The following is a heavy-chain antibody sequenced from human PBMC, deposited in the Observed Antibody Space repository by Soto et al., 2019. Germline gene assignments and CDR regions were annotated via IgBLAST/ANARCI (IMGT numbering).Heavy chain of an antibody. CDR1: GFPFSSYE. Sequence: EVQLVESGGGLVQPGGSLRLSCAASGFPFSSYEMNWVRQAPGKGLEWVSYISSSGSTIYYADSVKGRFTISRDNAKNSLYLQMNSLRAEDTAVYYCAREAYDFWSGFCNYFDYWCQGTLVTVSS. V-gene: IGHV3-48*03. CDR2: ISSSGSTI. J-gene: IGHJ4*02. D-gene: IGHD3-3*01. CDR3: AREAYDFWSGFCNYFDY.